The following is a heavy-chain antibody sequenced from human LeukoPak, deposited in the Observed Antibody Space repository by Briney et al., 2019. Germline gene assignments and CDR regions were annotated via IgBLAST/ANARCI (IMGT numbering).Heavy chain of an antibody. V-gene: IGHV3-15*07. CDR1: GFTFSNAW. D-gene: IGHD1-26*01. CDR2: IKSKTDDGTT. CDR3: TTMAGIVGAKYFDY. Sequence: GGSLRPSCAASGFTFSNAWMNWVRQAPGKGLEWVGRIKSKTDDGTTDYAAPVKGRFTLSRDDSKNTLFLQMNSLKIEDTAVYYCTTMAGIVGAKYFDYWGQGILVTVSS. J-gene: IGHJ4*02.